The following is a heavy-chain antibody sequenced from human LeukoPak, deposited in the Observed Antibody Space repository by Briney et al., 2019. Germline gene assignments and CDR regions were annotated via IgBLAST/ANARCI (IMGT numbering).Heavy chain of an antibody. CDR3: ARGPKRGYSGYA. V-gene: IGHV3-48*03. CDR1: GFTFSIYE. J-gene: IGHJ4*02. D-gene: IGHD5-12*01. Sequence: GGSLRLSCAASGFTFSIYEVNWVRQAPGKGLEWLSHISDSGSSVHYADSVKGRFTISRDNAKNSLYLQMNSLRAEDTAVYYCARGPKRGYSGYAWGQGTLVTVSS. CDR2: ISDSGSSV.